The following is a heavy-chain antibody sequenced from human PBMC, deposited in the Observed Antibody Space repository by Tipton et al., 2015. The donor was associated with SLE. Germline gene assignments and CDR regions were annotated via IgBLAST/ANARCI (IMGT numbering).Heavy chain of an antibody. CDR3: ARDRQQWLVSYYGMDV. V-gene: IGHV3-7*05. CDR2: IKQDGSEK. CDR1: GFTFSSFW. Sequence: GSLRLSCAASGFTFSSFWMSWVRQAPGKGLEWVANIKQDGSEKYYVDSVKGRFTISRDNAKNSLYLQMNSLRAEDTAVYYCARDRQQWLVSYYGMDVWGQWPTLTVSS. D-gene: IGHD6-19*01. J-gene: IGHJ6*02.